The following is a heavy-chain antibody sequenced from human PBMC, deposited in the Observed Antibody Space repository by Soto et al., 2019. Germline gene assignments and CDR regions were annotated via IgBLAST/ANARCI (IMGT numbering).Heavy chain of an antibody. CDR1: GGSISSYY. V-gene: IGHV4-59*01. D-gene: IGHD3-22*01. J-gene: IGHJ3*02. Sequence: SETLSLTCTVSGGSISSYYWSWIRQPPGKGLEWIGHIYDSGSSNYNPSLKSRVTISVDTSKNQFSLKLSSVTAADTAVYYCASNLYYDSSGYYRSDAFDIWGQGTMVTVSS. CDR2: IYDSGSS. CDR3: ASNLYYDSSGYYRSDAFDI.